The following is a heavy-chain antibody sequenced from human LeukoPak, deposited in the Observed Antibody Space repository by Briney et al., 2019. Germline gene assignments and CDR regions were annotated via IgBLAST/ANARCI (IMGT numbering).Heavy chain of an antibody. Sequence: SVKVSCKASGGTFSSYAISWVRQAPGQGLEWMGRIIPIFGTANYAQKFQGRVTITADKSTSTAYMKLSSLRSEDAAVYYCARSGSYYKLYYYMDVWGKGTTVTVSS. CDR3: ARSGSYYKLYYYMDV. J-gene: IGHJ6*03. CDR1: GGTFSSYA. V-gene: IGHV1-69*06. CDR2: IIPIFGTA. D-gene: IGHD3-10*01.